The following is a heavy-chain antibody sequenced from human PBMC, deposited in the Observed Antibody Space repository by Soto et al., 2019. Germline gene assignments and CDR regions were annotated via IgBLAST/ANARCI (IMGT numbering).Heavy chain of an antibody. CDR2: IYYSGST. J-gene: IGHJ4*02. D-gene: IGHD2-2*01. CDR1: GGSISSYY. CDR3: ARDLDGYQGY. Sequence: PSETLSLTCTVSGGSISSYYWSWIRQPPGKGLEWIGYIYYSGSTNYNPSLKSRVTISVDTSKNQFSLKLSSVTAADTAVYYCARDLDGYQGYWGQGTLVTVSS. V-gene: IGHV4-59*01.